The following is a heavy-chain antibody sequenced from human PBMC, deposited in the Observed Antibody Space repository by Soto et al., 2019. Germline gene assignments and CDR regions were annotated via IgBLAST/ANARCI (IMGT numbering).Heavy chain of an antibody. CDR2: IIPMFGTP. J-gene: IGHJ4*02. Sequence: SVEASCKDSGVTFKSQDLRWVREAPGQGLEWMGGIIPMFGTPHYAEKFQDRVTITADESTGTAYLELSSLTSEDTAVYYCATSEGRDGYSFDYWGPGTLVTVSS. V-gene: IGHV1-69*13. CDR1: GVTFKSQD. CDR3: ATSEGRDGYSFDY. D-gene: IGHD5-12*01.